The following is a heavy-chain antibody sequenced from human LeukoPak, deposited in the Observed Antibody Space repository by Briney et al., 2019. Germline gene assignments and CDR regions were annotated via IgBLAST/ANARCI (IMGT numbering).Heavy chain of an antibody. D-gene: IGHD6-19*01. CDR2: INSDGSST. CDR3: ARDRYSSGWLGYYYYMDV. V-gene: IGHV3-74*01. J-gene: IGHJ6*03. Sequence: GGSLRLSCAASGFTFSSYWMHWVRQAPGKGLVWVSRINSDGSSTSYADSVKGRFTISRDNAKNTLYLQMNSLRAEDTAVYYCARDRYSSGWLGYYYYMDVWGKGTTVTVSS. CDR1: GFTFSSYW.